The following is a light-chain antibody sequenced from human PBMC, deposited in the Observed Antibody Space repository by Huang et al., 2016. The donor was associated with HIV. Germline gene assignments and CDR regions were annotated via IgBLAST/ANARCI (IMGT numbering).Light chain of an antibody. CDR1: QSGRSN. CDR3: QQYNNWPPYT. Sequence: EVVMTQSPATLSVSPGERDTLSCRASQSGRSNFAWYQKKPGKAPRLLIYGASTRATETPARFSGSGSGTDFTLTISSLESEDFAVYYCQQYNNWPPYTFGQGTKLDIK. V-gene: IGKV3-15*01. CDR2: GAS. J-gene: IGKJ2*01.